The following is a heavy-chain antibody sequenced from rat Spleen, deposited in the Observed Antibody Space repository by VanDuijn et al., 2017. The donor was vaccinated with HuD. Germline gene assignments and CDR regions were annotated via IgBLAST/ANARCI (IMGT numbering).Heavy chain of an antibody. Sequence: EVQLQESGPGLVKPSQSLSLTCSVTNYSITSDYWGWIRKFPGNKMEWVGYISYSGSSGYNPSLKSRISITLDTSKNQFFLQLNSVTTEDTATYYCARYTLGGSSWYFDFWGPGTMVTVSS. V-gene: IGHV3-1*01. CDR3: ARYTLGGSSWYFDF. J-gene: IGHJ1*01. CDR2: ISYSGSS. D-gene: IGHD5-1*01. CDR1: NYSITSDY.